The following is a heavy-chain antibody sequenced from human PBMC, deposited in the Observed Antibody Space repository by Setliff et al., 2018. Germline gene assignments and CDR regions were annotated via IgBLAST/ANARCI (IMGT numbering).Heavy chain of an antibody. Sequence: SETLSLTCTVSGGSIRSSYYYWGWIRQPPGKGLEWIGSIYYGSTHFNPSLKSRVAISVDTSKNLLSLRVNSVTATDTAVYYCARPLEESFGGVRDSDAFDVWGQGTMVTVSS. D-gene: IGHD3-16*01. CDR2: IYYGST. CDR1: GGSIRSSYYY. V-gene: IGHV4-39*01. CDR3: ARPLEESFGGVRDSDAFDV. J-gene: IGHJ3*01.